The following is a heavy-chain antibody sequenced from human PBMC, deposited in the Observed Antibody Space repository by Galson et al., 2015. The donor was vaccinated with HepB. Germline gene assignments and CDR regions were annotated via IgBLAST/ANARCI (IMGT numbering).Heavy chain of an antibody. D-gene: IGHD2/OR15-2a*01. J-gene: IGHJ4*02. CDR3: ATDLWNSKARFDY. CDR2: IKSLTDGGTT. V-gene: IGHV3-15*01. CDR1: GLTFFNAW. Sequence: SLRLSCAASGLTFFNAWMSWVRQAPGKGLEWVGRIKSLTDGGTTDYAAPVKGRFTISRDDSKNKVYLQMNTLKTEDTAVYYCATDLWNSKARFDYWGQGTLVTVSS.